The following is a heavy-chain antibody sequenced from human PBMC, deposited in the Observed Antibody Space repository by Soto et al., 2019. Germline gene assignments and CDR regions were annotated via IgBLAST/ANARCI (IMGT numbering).Heavy chain of an antibody. V-gene: IGHV1-69*06. CDR2: IIPIFGTA. J-gene: IGHJ4*02. CDR1: GGTFSSYA. Sequence: GASVKVSCKASGGTFSSYAISWVRQAPGQGLEWMGGIIPIFGTANYAQKFQGRVTITADKSTSTAYMELSSLRSEDTAVYYCAAYSYGPPWVFDYWGQGTLVTVSS. D-gene: IGHD5-18*01. CDR3: AAYSYGPPWVFDY.